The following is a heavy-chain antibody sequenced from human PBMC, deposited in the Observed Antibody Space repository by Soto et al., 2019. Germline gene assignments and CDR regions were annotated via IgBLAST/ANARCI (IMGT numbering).Heavy chain of an antibody. CDR2: ISGSGDST. D-gene: IGHD6-13*01. Sequence: GGSLRLSCATSGFSISDKFMSWVRQAPGKGLEWVSVISGSGDSTYYADSVKGRFTFSRDNSKNTVYLQMNSLRAEDTAVYYCAKNLLQGSIGAAGLDYWGRGTPVTVSS. J-gene: IGHJ4*02. CDR1: GFSISDKF. V-gene: IGHV3-23*01. CDR3: AKNLLQGSIGAAGLDY.